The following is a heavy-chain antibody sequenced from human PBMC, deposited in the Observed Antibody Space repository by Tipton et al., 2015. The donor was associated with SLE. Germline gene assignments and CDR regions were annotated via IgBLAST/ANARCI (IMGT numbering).Heavy chain of an antibody. CDR3: ARVGYCTTGVCPPYFDY. V-gene: IGHV1-18*04. J-gene: IGHJ4*02. Sequence: QSGPEVKKPGASVKVSCEASGYPFSSYGLSWVRQAPGQGLEWMGWISAYDGKTNYGQKFKGRVTMTTDTSTRTAYMELRSLRSDDTAVYYCARVGYCTTGVCPPYFDYWGQGSRITVSS. CDR1: GYPFSSYG. D-gene: IGHD2-8*01. CDR2: ISAYDGKT.